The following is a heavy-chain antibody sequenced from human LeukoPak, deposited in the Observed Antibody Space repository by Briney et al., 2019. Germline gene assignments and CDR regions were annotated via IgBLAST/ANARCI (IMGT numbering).Heavy chain of an antibody. Sequence: KPAETLSLTCTVSGGSISSYYWSWIRQPPGKGLEWIGYIYTSGSTNYNPSLKSRVTISVDTSKNHFSLKLSSVTAADTAVYYCARLYCSSTSCHLGVDYWGQGTLVTVSS. J-gene: IGHJ4*02. CDR3: ARLYCSSTSCHLGVDY. D-gene: IGHD2-2*01. CDR1: GGSISSYY. CDR2: IYTSGST. V-gene: IGHV4-4*09.